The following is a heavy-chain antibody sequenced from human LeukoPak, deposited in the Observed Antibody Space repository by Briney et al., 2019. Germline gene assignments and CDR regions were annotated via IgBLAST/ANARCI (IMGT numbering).Heavy chain of an antibody. D-gene: IGHD6-19*01. V-gene: IGHV3-30-3*01. CDR3: ARVLVPYSSGFIDY. J-gene: IGHJ4*02. CDR2: ISYDGSNK. CDR1: GFTFSSYA. Sequence: PGGSLRLSCAASGFTFSSYAMHWVRQAPGKGREWVAVISYDGSNKYYADSVKGRFTISRDNSKNTLYLQMNSLRAEDTAVYYCARVLVPYSSGFIDYWGQGTLVTVSS.